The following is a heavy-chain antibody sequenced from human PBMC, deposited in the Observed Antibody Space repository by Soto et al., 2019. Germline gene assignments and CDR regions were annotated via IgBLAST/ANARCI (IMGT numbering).Heavy chain of an antibody. V-gene: IGHV4-39*01. CDR2: IYYSGTT. Sequence: SETLSLTCTVSGDSISSSTSNSIYYWGWIRQPPGKGLEWIGTIYYSGTTFYNPSLKSRLTISVDTSKNQFSLKLRSVTAADTAVYYCARHVNLPLAGTGFDSWGRGTLVTVS. D-gene: IGHD6-19*01. J-gene: IGHJ4*02. CDR1: GDSISSSTSNSIYY. CDR3: ARHVNLPLAGTGFDS.